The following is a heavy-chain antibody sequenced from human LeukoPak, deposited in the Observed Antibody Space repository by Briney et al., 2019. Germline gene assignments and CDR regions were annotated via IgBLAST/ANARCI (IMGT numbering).Heavy chain of an antibody. CDR3: ARAFSPYSSSWYKVPFYYYGMDV. Sequence: ASVKVSCKASGYTFTSYAMNWVRQAPGQGLEWMGWINTNTGNPTYAQGFTGRFVFSLDTSVSTAYLRISSLKAEDTAVYYCARAFSPYSSSWYKVPFYYYGMDVWGQGTTVTVSS. CDR1: GYTFTSYA. J-gene: IGHJ6*02. V-gene: IGHV7-4-1*02. D-gene: IGHD6-13*01. CDR2: INTNTGNP.